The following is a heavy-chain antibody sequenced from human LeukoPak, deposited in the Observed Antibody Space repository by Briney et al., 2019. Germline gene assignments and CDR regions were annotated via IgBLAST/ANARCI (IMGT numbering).Heavy chain of an antibody. CDR3: ASGRGELSSVDY. Sequence: SETLSLTCAVYGGSFSGYYWSWIRQPPGKGLEWIGEINHSGSTNYNPSLKSRVTTSVDTSKNQFSLKLSSVTAADTAVYYCASGRGELSSVDYWGQGTLVTVSS. D-gene: IGHD3-16*02. CDR2: INHSGST. V-gene: IGHV4-34*01. CDR1: GGSFSGYY. J-gene: IGHJ4*02.